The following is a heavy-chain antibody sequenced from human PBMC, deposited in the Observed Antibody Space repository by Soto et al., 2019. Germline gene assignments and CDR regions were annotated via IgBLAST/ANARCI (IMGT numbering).Heavy chain of an antibody. CDR1: GYTFTSYD. Sequence: QVQLVQSGAEVKKPGASVKVSCKASGYTFTSYDINWVRQATGQGLEWMGWMNPNSGNTGYAQKFQGRVTMTRNTTVRTAYRALGSLRYEDAAVYYCAREKTSCGMDVWGQGTTVTVSS. V-gene: IGHV1-8*01. CDR3: AREKTSCGMDV. J-gene: IGHJ6*02. CDR2: MNPNSGNT.